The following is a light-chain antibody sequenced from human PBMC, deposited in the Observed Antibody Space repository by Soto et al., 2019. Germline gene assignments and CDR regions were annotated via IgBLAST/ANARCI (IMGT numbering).Light chain of an antibody. J-gene: IGKJ3*01. V-gene: IGKV3-11*01. CDR1: QSVSSF. CDR2: DAS. CDR3: QHRHN. Sequence: EIVLTQSPATLSLSPGERATLSCRASQSVSSFLTWYQQKPGQPPRLLIYDASTRAAGIPARFSGSASGTDFTLTISSRGPGDYAVYYCQHRHNFGPGTNVDLK.